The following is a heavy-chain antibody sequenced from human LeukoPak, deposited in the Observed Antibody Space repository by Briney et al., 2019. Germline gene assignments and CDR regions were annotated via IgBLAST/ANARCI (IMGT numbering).Heavy chain of an antibody. Sequence: PGGSLRLSCAASGFTFSNFFMSWVRQAPGKGLEWVSVIYSGGSTYYADSVKGRFTVSRDNSKNTLFLQMNSLRAEDTAVYYCAKDGGLWVSAHWGDSWGRGTLVTVSS. J-gene: IGHJ4*02. D-gene: IGHD7-27*01. CDR2: IYSGGST. V-gene: IGHV3-23*03. CDR3: AKDGGLWVSAHWGDS. CDR1: GFTFSNFF.